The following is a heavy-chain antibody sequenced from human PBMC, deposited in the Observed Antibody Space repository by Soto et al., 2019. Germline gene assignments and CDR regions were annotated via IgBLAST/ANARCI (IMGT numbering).Heavy chain of an antibody. CDR1: GFIFSDYE. Sequence: EAELVESGGGLVQPGGSLTLSCAASGFIFSDYEVDWVRQAPGRGPEWISYISDGGTTIYYAASVKSRFTISRDDAKKSLYLHMNNLRVDDTAIYFCVKEYCTGGTCFDAFDLWGQGTVVTVSS. J-gene: IGHJ3*01. CDR3: VKEYCTGGTCFDAFDL. CDR2: ISDGGTTI. D-gene: IGHD2-8*02. V-gene: IGHV3-48*03.